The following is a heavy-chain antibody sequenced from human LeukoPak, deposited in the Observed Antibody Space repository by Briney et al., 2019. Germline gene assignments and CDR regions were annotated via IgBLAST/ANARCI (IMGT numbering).Heavy chain of an antibody. CDR1: GGSISSYY. Sequence: PSETLSLTCTVSGGSISSYYWSWIRQPPGKLLEWIGYIYYSGSTNYNPSLKSRVTISVDTSKNQFSLKLSSVTAADTAVYYCARGGYDFWSGYYRYYYGMDVWGQGTTVTVSS. D-gene: IGHD3-3*01. J-gene: IGHJ6*02. CDR3: ARGGYDFWSGYYRYYYGMDV. CDR2: IYYSGST. V-gene: IGHV4-59*01.